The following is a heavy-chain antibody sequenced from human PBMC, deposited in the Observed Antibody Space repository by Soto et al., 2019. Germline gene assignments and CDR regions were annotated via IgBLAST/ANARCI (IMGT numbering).Heavy chain of an antibody. CDR2: ISGSGGST. CDR1: GFTFPIYA. CDR3: AKDRQSERLEGFDY. D-gene: IGHD1-26*01. V-gene: IGHV3-23*01. J-gene: IGHJ4*02. Sequence: GGSRRLSCVASGFTFPIYAMSCVRQAPGKGLDCVSAISGSGGSTYYADSVKGRFTISRDNSKNTLYLQMNSLRAEDTDVYYCAKDRQSERLEGFDYWGQGTLVTVSS.